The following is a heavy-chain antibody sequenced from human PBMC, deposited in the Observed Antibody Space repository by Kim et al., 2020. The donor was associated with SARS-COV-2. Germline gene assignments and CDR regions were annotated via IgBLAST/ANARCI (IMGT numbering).Heavy chain of an antibody. V-gene: IGHV1-24*01. D-gene: IGHD5-18*01. Sequence: ASVKVSCKVSGYTLTELSMHWVRQAPGKGLEWMGGFDPEDGETIYAQKFQGRVTMTEDTSTDTAYMELSSLRSEDTAVYYCATKTWIQLWSRLDVWGQGTTVTVSS. CDR3: ATKTWIQLWSRLDV. J-gene: IGHJ6*02. CDR1: GYTLTELS. CDR2: FDPEDGET.